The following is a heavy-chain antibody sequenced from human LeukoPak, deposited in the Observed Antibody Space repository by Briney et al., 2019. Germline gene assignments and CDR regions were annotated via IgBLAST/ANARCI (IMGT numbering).Heavy chain of an antibody. CDR1: GFNFNTYG. D-gene: IGHD2-8*01. Sequence: GGSLRLSCAASGFNFNTYGMHWVRQTPGKGLEWVAVIWHDGSDEYYADSVKGRFTISRDNSKSLVYLQMDSLRDEDTAVYYCAGEVVRDVSGVDYTWLDPWGQGTLVFVSA. CDR2: IWHDGSDE. J-gene: IGHJ5*02. CDR3: AGEVVRDVSGVDYTWLDP. V-gene: IGHV3-33*01.